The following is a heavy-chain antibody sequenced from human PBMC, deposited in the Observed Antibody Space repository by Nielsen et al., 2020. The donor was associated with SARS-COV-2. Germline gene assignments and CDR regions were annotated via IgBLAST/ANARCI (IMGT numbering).Heavy chain of an antibody. CDR3: ARAPVGQWLVNGWSPYYYYYGMDV. V-gene: IGHV1-24*01. CDR2: FDPGDGKT. Sequence: ASVKVSCKVSGYTLTELSMHWVRQAHGKGLEWMGSFDPGDGKTIYAQRFQGRVTITADESTSTAYMELSSLRSEDTAVYYCARAPVGQWLVNGWSPYYYYYGMDVWGQGTTVTVSS. J-gene: IGHJ6*02. CDR1: GYTLTELS. D-gene: IGHD6-19*01.